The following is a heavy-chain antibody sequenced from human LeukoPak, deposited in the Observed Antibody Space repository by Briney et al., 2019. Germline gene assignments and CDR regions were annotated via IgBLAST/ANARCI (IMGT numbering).Heavy chain of an antibody. V-gene: IGHV3-74*01. J-gene: IGHJ5*02. Sequence: GGSLRLSCVASGVRLRGYCMYWVRQAPGKGLVYISRNNGDGSTTNYADVAKGRFTMSRDNVKNTLYLQMNSLRVEDTAVYYCARDPRNVGLAPWGQGTLVTVSS. D-gene: IGHD3-10*02. CDR3: ARDPRNVGLAP. CDR2: NNGDGSTT. CDR1: GVRLRGYC.